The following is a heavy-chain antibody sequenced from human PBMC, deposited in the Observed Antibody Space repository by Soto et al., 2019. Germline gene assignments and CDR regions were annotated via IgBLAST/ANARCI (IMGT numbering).Heavy chain of an antibody. V-gene: IGHV3-15*01. CDR3: TTDNSGYDFPY. CDR1: GFTFSNAW. D-gene: IGHD5-12*01. Sequence: GGSLRLSCAASGFTFSNAWMSWVRQAPGKGLEWVGRIKSKTDGGTTDYAAPVKGRFTISGDDSKNTLYLQMNSLKTEDTAVYYCTTDNSGYDFPYWGQGTLVTVSS. J-gene: IGHJ4*02. CDR2: IKSKTDGGTT.